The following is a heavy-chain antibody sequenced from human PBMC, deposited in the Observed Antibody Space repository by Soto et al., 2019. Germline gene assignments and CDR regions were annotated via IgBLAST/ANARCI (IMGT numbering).Heavy chain of an antibody. D-gene: IGHD3-10*01. J-gene: IGHJ4*02. Sequence: SETLSLTCTVSGGSISSYYWSWIRQPPGKGLEWIGYIYYSGSTNYNPSLKSRVTISVDTSKNQFSLKLSSVTAADTAVYYCARRSGSQLTYYFDYWGQRTLVTVSS. CDR3: ARRSGSQLTYYFDY. CDR1: GGSISSYY. CDR2: IYYSGST. V-gene: IGHV4-59*08.